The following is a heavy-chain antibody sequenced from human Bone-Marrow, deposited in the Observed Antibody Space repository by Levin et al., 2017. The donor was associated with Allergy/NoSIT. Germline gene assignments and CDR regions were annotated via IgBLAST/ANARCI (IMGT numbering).Heavy chain of an antibody. V-gene: IGHV3-11*01. CDR2: ISRSGHTI. Sequence: GESLKISCAASGFTFSDFYMSWIRQAPGKGLEWVSYISRSGHTIYYTDSVKGRFTISRDNAKNSLFLQMNSLRAEDTAVYYCAKDQALYYYYYYMDVWGKGTTVTVSS. CDR3: AKDQALYYYYYYMDV. J-gene: IGHJ6*03. CDR1: GFTFSDFY.